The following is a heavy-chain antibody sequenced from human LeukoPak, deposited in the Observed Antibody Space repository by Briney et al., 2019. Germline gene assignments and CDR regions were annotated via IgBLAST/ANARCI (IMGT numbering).Heavy chain of an antibody. CDR2: INHSGST. D-gene: IGHD6-19*01. CDR3: ARYSRNSSGWYTGDY. Sequence: SETLSLTCAVSGVSISTNTWWSWVRQTPGKGLEWIGEINHSGSTNYNPSLKSRVTISVDTSRNQFSLKLSSVTAADTAVYYCARYSRNSSGWYTGDYWGQGTLVTVSS. CDR1: GVSISTNTW. J-gene: IGHJ4*02. V-gene: IGHV4-4*02.